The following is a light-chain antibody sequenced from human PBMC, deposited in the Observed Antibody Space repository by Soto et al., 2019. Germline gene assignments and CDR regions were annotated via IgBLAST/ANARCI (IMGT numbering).Light chain of an antibody. Sequence: IVLTQSPDTVSLSPGERATLSCRASQSVSSSYLAWYQQTPGQAPRLLIYGASSRATGIPDRFSGSGSGTDFTLTISRLEPEDFAVYYCQQYGSSPWTFGQGTKVEIK. V-gene: IGKV3-20*01. CDR1: QSVSSSY. J-gene: IGKJ1*01. CDR3: QQYGSSPWT. CDR2: GAS.